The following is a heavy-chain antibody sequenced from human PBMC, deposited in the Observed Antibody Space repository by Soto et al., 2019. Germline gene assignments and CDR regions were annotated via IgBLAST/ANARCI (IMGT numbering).Heavy chain of an antibody. J-gene: IGHJ4*02. CDR3: AASDFWSGYSNLPVY. CDR2: ISYDGSNK. CDR1: GFTFSSYG. Sequence: VQLVESGGGVVQPGRSLRLSCAASGFTFSSYGMHWVRQAPGKGLEWVAVISYDGSNKYYADSVKGRFTISRDNSKSTLYQQMNRLRAEDTAVYYCAASDFWSGYSNLPVYWGQGTLVTVSS. D-gene: IGHD3-3*01. V-gene: IGHV3-30*03.